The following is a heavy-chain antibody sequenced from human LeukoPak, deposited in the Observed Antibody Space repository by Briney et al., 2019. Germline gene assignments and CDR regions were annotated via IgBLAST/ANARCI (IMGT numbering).Heavy chain of an antibody. CDR3: ASEGNYDSSGYSRYNYYYMDV. Sequence: SVKVSCKGSGGTFSGYSISWVRQAPGQGLEWMGGIIPAFGTAHYAQKFQGRVTFTTDESTTTAYMELRSLRSEDTAVYYCASEGNYDSSGYSRYNYYYMDVWGKGTAVTVSS. J-gene: IGHJ6*03. CDR2: IIPAFGTA. V-gene: IGHV1-69*05. D-gene: IGHD3-22*01. CDR1: GGTFSGYS.